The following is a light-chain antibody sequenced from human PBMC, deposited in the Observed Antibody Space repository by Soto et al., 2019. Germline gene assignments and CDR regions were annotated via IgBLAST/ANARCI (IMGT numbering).Light chain of an antibody. CDR3: QVWDSSSGHPWV. CDR1: NIGSKS. Sequence: SYELTQPPSVSLAPGKTARITCGGNNIGSKSVHWYQQKPGQAPVLVIYYDSDRPSGIPERFSGSNSGNTATLTISRVEAGDEADYYCQVWDSSSGHPWVFGGGTKLTVL. V-gene: IGLV3-21*04. CDR2: YDS. J-gene: IGLJ3*02.